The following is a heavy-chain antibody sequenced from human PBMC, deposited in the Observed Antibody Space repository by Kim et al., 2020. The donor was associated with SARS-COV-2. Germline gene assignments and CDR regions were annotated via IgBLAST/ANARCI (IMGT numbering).Heavy chain of an antibody. J-gene: IGHJ3*02. Sequence: SETLSLTCAVYGGSFSGYYWSWIRQPPGKGLEWIGEINHSGSTNYNPSLKSRVTISVDTSKNQFSLKLSSVTAADTAVYYCARIEYSSSSHAFDIWGQGTMVTVSS. CDR3: ARIEYSSSSHAFDI. CDR2: INHSGST. CDR1: GGSFSGYY. D-gene: IGHD6-6*01. V-gene: IGHV4-34*01.